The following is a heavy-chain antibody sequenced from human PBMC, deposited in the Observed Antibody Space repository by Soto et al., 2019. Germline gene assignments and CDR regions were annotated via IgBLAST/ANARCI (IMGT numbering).Heavy chain of an antibody. CDR1: GGSISSGGYY. D-gene: IGHD2-2*01. CDR3: ARAIVVVPAAMSSWFDP. V-gene: IGHV4-31*03. CDR2: IYYSGST. J-gene: IGHJ5*02. Sequence: QVQLQESGPGLVKPSQTLSLTCTVSGGSISSGGYYWSWIRQHPGKGLEWIGYIYYSGSTYYNPSLKSRVTISVDTSKNQFALKLSSVTAADTAVYYCARAIVVVPAAMSSWFDPWGQGTLVTVSS.